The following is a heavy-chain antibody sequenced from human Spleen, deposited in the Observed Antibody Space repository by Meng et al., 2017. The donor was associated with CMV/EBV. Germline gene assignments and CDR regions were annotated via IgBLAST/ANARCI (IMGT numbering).Heavy chain of an antibody. CDR2: IDPNSGGT. D-gene: IGHD2-2*01. Sequence: ASVKVSCKALGYTFTGYDIHWVRQAPRQGLEWMGWIDPNSGGTHFAQRFQGRVTMTRDTSISTAYMELSRLTSDDAAVYYCARAVPGVVEPGVMGLDWFDPWGQGTLVTVSS. V-gene: IGHV1-2*02. CDR1: GYTFTGYD. J-gene: IGHJ5*02. CDR3: ARAVPGVVEPGVMGLDWFDP.